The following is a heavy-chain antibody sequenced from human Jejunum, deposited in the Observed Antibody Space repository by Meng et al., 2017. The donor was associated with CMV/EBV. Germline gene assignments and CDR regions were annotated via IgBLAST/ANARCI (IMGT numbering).Heavy chain of an antibody. V-gene: IGHV1-3*01. D-gene: IGHD3-22*01. Sequence: QVQLVQSGAEVKEPGASVKVSCKASGYNSFNFAVHWVRQAPGQRLEWMGWITAGNANTKYSQKFQGRVTFTRDTSASTAYMELSSLRSEDTAVYFCAIDPSGYYYKFWGQGTLVTVSS. CDR3: AIDPSGYYYKF. J-gene: IGHJ4*02. CDR1: GYNSFNFA. CDR2: ITAGNANT.